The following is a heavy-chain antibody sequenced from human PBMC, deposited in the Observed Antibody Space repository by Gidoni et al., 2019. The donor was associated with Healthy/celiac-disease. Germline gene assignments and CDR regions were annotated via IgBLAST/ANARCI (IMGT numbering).Heavy chain of an antibody. CDR2: ISSSGSTI. CDR1: GFTFSDYY. CDR3: ARAAYYYDSSGYLLDYYYGMDV. Sequence: QVQLVESGGGLVKPGGSLRLSCAASGFTFSDYYMSWIRQAPGKGLEWVSYISSSGSTIYYEDSVKGRFTISRDNAKNSLYLQMNSLRAEDTAVYYCARAAYYYDSSGYLLDYYYGMDVWGQGTTVTVSS. J-gene: IGHJ6*02. D-gene: IGHD3-22*01. V-gene: IGHV3-11*01.